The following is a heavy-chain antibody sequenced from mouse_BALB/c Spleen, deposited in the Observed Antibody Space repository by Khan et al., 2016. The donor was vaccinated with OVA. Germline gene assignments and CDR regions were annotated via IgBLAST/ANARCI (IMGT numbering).Heavy chain of an antibody. D-gene: IGHD2-10*02. CDR2: IWGGGST. CDR1: GFSLSDYG. CDR3: AKGVWSYYFALDY. V-gene: IGHV2-6-5*01. J-gene: IGHJ4*01. Sequence: VKLLESGPGLVAPSQSLSITCTVSGFSLSDYGVSWIRQPPGKGLEWLGVIWGGGSTYYNSGLKSRLSISKDNSKSQFFLKMNSLQTDDTAMYYCAKGVWSYYFALDYWGQGTSVTVSS.